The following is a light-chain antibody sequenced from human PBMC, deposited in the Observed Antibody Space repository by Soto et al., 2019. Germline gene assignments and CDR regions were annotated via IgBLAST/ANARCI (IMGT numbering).Light chain of an antibody. CDR1: QSVGNN. CDR3: QQYNSWPRT. CDR2: GAS. Sequence: EIVMTQSPATLSVSPGERASLSCGASQSVGNNLAWYRQKPGQAPRLLVYGASTRATGVPARFSGSGSGTEFTLIISSLQSEDFAVYYCQQYNSWPRTFGQGTKVDNK. J-gene: IGKJ1*01. V-gene: IGKV3-15*01.